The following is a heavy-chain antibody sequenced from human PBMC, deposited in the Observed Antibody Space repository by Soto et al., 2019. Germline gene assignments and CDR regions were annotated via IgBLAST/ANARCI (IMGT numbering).Heavy chain of an antibody. V-gene: IGHV3-23*01. CDR3: AKAHYFDGSGYAFDI. Sequence: PGGSLRLSCAGSGFTFSEYAITWVRQARGQGLEWVSSVSAFGGHTFYADSVKGRFTVSRDTSNTTVYLHMTRLRAEDTALYFCAKAHYFDGSGYAFDIWGHGTVVTV. CDR2: VSAFGGHT. CDR1: GFTFSEYA. D-gene: IGHD6-19*01. J-gene: IGHJ3*02.